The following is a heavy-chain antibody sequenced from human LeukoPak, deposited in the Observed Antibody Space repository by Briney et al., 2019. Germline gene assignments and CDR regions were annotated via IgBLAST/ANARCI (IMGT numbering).Heavy chain of an antibody. CDR1: GDSVSSNSAA. CDR3: ARGGSSGGYWFDP. CDR2: TYYRSKWYN. Sequence: SQTLPLTCAISGDSVSSNSAAWNWIRQSPSRGLEWLGRTYYRSKWYNDYAESVKSRITINPDTSKNQFSLQLNFVTPEDTAVYYCARGGSSGGYWFDPWGQGTLVTVSS. J-gene: IGHJ5*02. V-gene: IGHV6-1*01. D-gene: IGHD3-22*01.